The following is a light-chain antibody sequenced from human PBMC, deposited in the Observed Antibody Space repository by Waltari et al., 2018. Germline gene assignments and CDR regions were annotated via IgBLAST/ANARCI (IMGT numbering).Light chain of an antibody. CDR3: QQSYSTPV. V-gene: IGKV1-39*01. CDR1: QSIISS. CDR2: AAS. J-gene: IGKJ4*01. Sequence: DIQMTPSPSPLSASVGDRVTITCRASQSIISSLNWYQQKPGKAPKLLIYAASNLQTGVPSRFSGSGSGTDFTLTITSLQPEDFATYYCQQSYSTPVFGGGTKVEIK.